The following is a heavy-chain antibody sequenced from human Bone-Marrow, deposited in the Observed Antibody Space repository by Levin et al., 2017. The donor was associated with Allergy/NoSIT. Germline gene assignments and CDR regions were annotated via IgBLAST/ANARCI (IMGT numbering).Heavy chain of an antibody. V-gene: IGHV3-30-3*01. J-gene: IGHJ3*02. CDR2: ISYDGSNK. CDR1: GFTFSSYA. Sequence: GESLKISCAASGFTFSSYAMHWVRQAPGKGLEWVAVISYDGSNKYYADSVKGRFTISRDNSKNTLYLQMNSLRAEDTAVYYCARTGYSGSYFGAFDIWGQGTMVTVSS. D-gene: IGHD1-26*01. CDR3: ARTGYSGSYFGAFDI.